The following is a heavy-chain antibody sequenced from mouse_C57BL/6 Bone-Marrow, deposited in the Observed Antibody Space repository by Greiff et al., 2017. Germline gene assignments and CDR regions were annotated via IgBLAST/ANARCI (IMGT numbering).Heavy chain of an antibody. J-gene: IGHJ4*01. CDR3: ARYYACDADLDY. Sequence: VQLQQSGAELVKPGASVKISCKASGYAFSSYWMNWVKQRPGKGLEWIGQIYPGVGDTNYNGQFKGKATLSADKSSSTASMQLSSLTSEDSAVDYCARYYACDADLDYWGKGTSVTGSS. D-gene: IGHD2-2*01. CDR2: IYPGVGDT. CDR1: GYAFSSYW. V-gene: IGHV1-80*01.